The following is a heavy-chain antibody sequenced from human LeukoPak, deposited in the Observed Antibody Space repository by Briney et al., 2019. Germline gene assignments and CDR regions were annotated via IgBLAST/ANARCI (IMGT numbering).Heavy chain of an antibody. CDR2: IDWDDDK. Sequence: SGPTLVNPTQTLTLTCTFSGFSLSTSGMRVSWIRQPPGEALEWLARIDWDDDKFYSTSLKTRLTISKDTSKNQVVLTMTNMDPVDTATYYCARSRGYSGYDYAKFYFDYWGQGTLVTVSS. CDR3: ARSRGYSGYDYAKFYFDY. D-gene: IGHD5-12*01. V-gene: IGHV2-70*04. CDR1: GFSLSTSGMR. J-gene: IGHJ4*02.